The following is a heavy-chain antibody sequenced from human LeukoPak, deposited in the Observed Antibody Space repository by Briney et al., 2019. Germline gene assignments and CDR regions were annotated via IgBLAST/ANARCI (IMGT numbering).Heavy chain of an antibody. CDR3: ASESVALAGIDY. CDR1: GGSISDYY. J-gene: IGHJ4*02. Sequence: SETLSLTCTVSGGSISDYYWTWIRRPPGKGLEWIGYTHYSGSTSYNPSLTSQVTISLDMSTKQFSLRMSSVTAADTATYYCASESVALAGIDYWGQGTLVTVSS. V-gene: IGHV4-59*08. D-gene: IGHD6-19*01. CDR2: THYSGST.